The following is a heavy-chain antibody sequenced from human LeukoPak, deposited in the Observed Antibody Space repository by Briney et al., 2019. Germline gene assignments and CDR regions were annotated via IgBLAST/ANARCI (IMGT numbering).Heavy chain of an antibody. CDR1: GGSISSYY. D-gene: IGHD2/OR15-2a*01. Sequence: SETLSLTCSVSGGSISSYYWSWIRQPPGKGLEWIGYLYYSGSTNSNPSLKSRVTMSVDTSKNQFSLKLRSVTAADTAVYYCARGLLSRVTRLWGQGTLVTVSS. CDR2: LYYSGST. J-gene: IGHJ4*02. V-gene: IGHV4-59*01. CDR3: ARGLLSRVTRL.